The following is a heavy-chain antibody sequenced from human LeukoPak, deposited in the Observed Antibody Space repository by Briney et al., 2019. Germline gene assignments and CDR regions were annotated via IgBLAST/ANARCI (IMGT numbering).Heavy chain of an antibody. CDR1: GFTFSSYG. Sequence: GGSLRLSCAASGFTFSSYGMHWVRQAPGKGLEWVAFIRYDGSNKYYADSVKGRFTISRDNSKNTLYLQMNSLRAEDTAVYYCANGLAVAGTGVNFDYWGQGTLVTVSS. D-gene: IGHD6-19*01. J-gene: IGHJ4*02. CDR3: ANGLAVAGTGVNFDY. CDR2: IRYDGSNK. V-gene: IGHV3-30*02.